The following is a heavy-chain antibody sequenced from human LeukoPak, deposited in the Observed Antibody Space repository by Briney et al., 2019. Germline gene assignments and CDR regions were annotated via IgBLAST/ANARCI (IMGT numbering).Heavy chain of an antibody. V-gene: IGHV3-33*01. Sequence: PGRSLRLSCAASGFTFSSYGMHWVRQAPGKGLEWVAVIWYDGSNKYYADSVKGRFTISRDNSKNTLYLQMNSLRAEDTAVYYCASSRGYLHDYYYYGMDVWGQGTTVTVSS. J-gene: IGHJ6*02. D-gene: IGHD5-18*01. CDR3: ASSRGYLHDYYYYGMDV. CDR1: GFTFSSYG. CDR2: IWYDGSNK.